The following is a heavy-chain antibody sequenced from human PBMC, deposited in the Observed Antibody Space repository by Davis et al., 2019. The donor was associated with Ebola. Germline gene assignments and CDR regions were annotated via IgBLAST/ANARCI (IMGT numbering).Heavy chain of an antibody. CDR2: IYYSGST. V-gene: IGHV4-59*01. J-gene: IGHJ6*02. D-gene: IGHD6-6*01. CDR1: GGSISSYY. Sequence: SETLSLTCTVSGGSISSYYWSWIRQPPGKGLEWIGYIYYSGSTNYNPSLKRRVTISVDTSKNQFSLKLSSVTAADTAVYYCARGPDSSSSLNYYYYYGMDVWGQGTTVTVSS. CDR3: ARGPDSSSSLNYYYYYGMDV.